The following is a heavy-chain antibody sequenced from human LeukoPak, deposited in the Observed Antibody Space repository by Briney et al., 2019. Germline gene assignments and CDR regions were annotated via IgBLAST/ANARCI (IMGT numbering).Heavy chain of an antibody. J-gene: IGHJ6*03. CDR3: ARDKVPGSGHYYYYYYMDV. V-gene: IGHV1-18*01. CDR1: GYTFTSYG. D-gene: IGHD3-10*01. CDR2: ISAYNGNT. Sequence: ASVKVSCKASGYTFTSYGISWVRQAPGQGLEWMGWISAYNGNTNYAQKLQGRVTMTTDTSTSTVYMQLSSLRSEDTAVYYCARDKVPGSGHYYYYYYMDVWGKGTTVTISS.